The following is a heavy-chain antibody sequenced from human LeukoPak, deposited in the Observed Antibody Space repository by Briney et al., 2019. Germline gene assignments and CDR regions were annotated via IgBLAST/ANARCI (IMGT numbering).Heavy chain of an antibody. CDR3: ARQKAWITGTTGNAYYYYYYMDV. V-gene: IGHV4-34*01. CDR1: GGSFSDYY. J-gene: IGHJ6*03. D-gene: IGHD1-20*01. Sequence: PSETLSLTCAVYGGSFSDYYWSWIRQPPGKGLEWIGEINHSGSTNYNPSLKSRVTISVDTSKNQFSLKLSSVTAADTALYYCARQKAWITGTTGNAYYYYYYMDVWDKGTTVTISS. CDR2: INHSGST.